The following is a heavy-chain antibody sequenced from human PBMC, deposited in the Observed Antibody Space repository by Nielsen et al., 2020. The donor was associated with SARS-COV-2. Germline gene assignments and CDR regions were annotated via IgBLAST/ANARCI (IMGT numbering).Heavy chain of an antibody. CDR3: ASPPAFVAAAGVGAFDI. D-gene: IGHD6-13*01. V-gene: IGHV1-69*13. J-gene: IGHJ3*02. CDR1: GGTFSSYA. Sequence: SVKVSCKASGGTFSSYAISWVRQAPGQGLEWMGGIIPIFGTANYAQKFQGRVTITADESTSTAYMELSSLRSEDTAVYYCASPPAFVAAAGVGAFDIWGQGTMVTVSS. CDR2: IIPIFGTA.